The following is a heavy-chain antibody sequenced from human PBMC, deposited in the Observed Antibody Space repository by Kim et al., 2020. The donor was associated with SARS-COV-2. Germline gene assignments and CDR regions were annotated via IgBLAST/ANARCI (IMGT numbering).Heavy chain of an antibody. J-gene: IGHJ4*02. D-gene: IGHD6-13*01. CDR3: ARGQQLVPYFDY. CDR2: INHSGST. V-gene: IGHV4-34*01. Sequence: SETLSLTCAVYGGSFSGYYWSWIRQPPGKGLEWIGEINHSGSTNYNPSLKSRVTISVDTSKNQFSLKLSSVTAADTAVYYCARGQQLVPYFDYWGQGTLVTVSS. CDR1: GGSFSGYY.